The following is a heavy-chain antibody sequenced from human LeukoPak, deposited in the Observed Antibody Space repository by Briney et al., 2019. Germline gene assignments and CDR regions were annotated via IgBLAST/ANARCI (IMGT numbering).Heavy chain of an antibody. V-gene: IGHV1-18*01. CDR3: ARDLDDFWSGYYDAFDI. D-gene: IGHD3-3*01. CDR1: GYTSTSYG. CDR2: ISAYNGNT. J-gene: IGHJ3*02. Sequence: GASVKVSCKASGYTSTSYGISWVRQAPGQGLEWMGWISAYNGNTNYAQKLQGRVTMTTDTSTSTAYMELRSLRSDDTAVYYCARDLDDFWSGYYDAFDIWGQGTMVTVSS.